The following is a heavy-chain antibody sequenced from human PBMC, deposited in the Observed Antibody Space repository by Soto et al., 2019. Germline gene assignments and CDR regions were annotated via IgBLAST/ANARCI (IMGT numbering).Heavy chain of an antibody. CDR2: LYYSGST. CDR1: GGSISSSSYY. Sequence: SETLSLTCTVSGGSISSSSYYWGWVRQPPGKGLEWIGSLYYSGSTYYNPSLKSRVNISVDTSKNQFSLKLSSVAAADTAVYYCARRFSPFETNDRNSWFDPWGKGTLVTVSS. V-gene: IGHV4-39*01. D-gene: IGHD2-8*01. J-gene: IGHJ5*02. CDR3: ARRFSPFETNDRNSWFDP.